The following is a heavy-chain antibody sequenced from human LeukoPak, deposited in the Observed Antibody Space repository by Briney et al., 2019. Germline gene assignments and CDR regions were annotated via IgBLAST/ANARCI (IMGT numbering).Heavy chain of an antibody. CDR2: ITGPGDRT. CDR3: AKYSGARNRVYDAFDI. Sequence: GGSLRLSCALSGFTLNNYAMKWVRPAPGKGLEWVSHITGPGDRTYFADSVKGRFTMSRDHSRHTLYLQMDSLRAEETGVDLFAKYSGARNRVYDAFDIWGQGTMVTVSS. CDR1: GFTLNNYA. J-gene: IGHJ3*02. D-gene: IGHD1-26*01. V-gene: IGHV3-23*01.